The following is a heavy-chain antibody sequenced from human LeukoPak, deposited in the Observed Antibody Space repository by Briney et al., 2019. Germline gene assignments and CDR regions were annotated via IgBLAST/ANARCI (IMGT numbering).Heavy chain of an antibody. J-gene: IGHJ4*02. Sequence: SETLSLTCTVSGGSISSSSYSWGWIRQPPGKGLEWIGSIYYSGSTYYNPSLKSRVTISVDTSKNQFSLKLSSVTAADTAVYYCARRSITIFGVVIIGYFDYWGQGTLVTVSS. D-gene: IGHD3-3*01. CDR1: GGSISSSSYS. CDR3: ARRSITIFGVVIIGYFDY. CDR2: IYYSGST. V-gene: IGHV4-39*01.